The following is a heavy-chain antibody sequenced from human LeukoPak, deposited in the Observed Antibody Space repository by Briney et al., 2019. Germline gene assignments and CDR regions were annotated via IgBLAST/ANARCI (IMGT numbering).Heavy chain of an antibody. CDR1: GFTFSSYE. J-gene: IGHJ4*02. Sequence: GGSLRLSCAASGFTFSSYEMNWVRQAPGKGLEWVSYISSSGSTIYYADSVKGRFTISRDNAKNSLYLQMNSLRAEDTAVYYCARVITGYYYDSSGYYYFDYWGQGTLVTVSS. CDR2: ISSSGSTI. D-gene: IGHD3-22*01. V-gene: IGHV3-48*03. CDR3: ARVITGYYYDSSGYYYFDY.